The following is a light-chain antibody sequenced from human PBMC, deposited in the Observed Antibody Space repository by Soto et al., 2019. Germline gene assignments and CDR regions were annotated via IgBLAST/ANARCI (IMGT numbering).Light chain of an antibody. V-gene: IGKV3-20*01. CDR3: MHFRDSVST. CDR1: QSVSTSY. Sequence: DIVLTQSPGTLSLSPGERATLSCRASQSVSTSYMTWYQQKPGQAPRLLIYSAIIRAAGIPDRFSGTGSGTDFTLTISSVEPEDVALYYCMHFRDSVSTFGPGTKVDIK. J-gene: IGKJ3*01. CDR2: SAI.